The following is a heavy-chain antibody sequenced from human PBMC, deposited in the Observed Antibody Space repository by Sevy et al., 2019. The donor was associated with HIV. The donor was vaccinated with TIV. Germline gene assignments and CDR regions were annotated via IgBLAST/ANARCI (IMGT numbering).Heavy chain of an antibody. CDR1: GDSISGYY. V-gene: IGHV4-59*13. D-gene: IGHD3-22*01. J-gene: IGHJ5*02. Sequence: SQTLSLTCAVSGDSISGYYWGWNRQPPGKGLEWIAYMHYSGSTNFNPSLKSRVTISVDTSKNQYSLKLSSVTAADTAVYYCARVYSSGREVTGWFDPWGQGTLVTVSS. CDR3: ARVYSSGREVTGWFDP. CDR2: MHYSGST.